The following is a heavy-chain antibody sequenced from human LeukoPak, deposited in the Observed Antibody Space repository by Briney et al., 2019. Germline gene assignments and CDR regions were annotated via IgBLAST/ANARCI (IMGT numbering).Heavy chain of an antibody. CDR2: ISYDGSNK. V-gene: IGHV3-30*18. D-gene: IGHD3-22*01. J-gene: IGHJ4*02. Sequence: GESLRLSCAASGFTFSSYGMHWVRQAPGKGLEWVAVISYDGSNKYYPDSVKGRFTISRDNSKNTLYLQMNSLRAEDTAVYYCAKGRNPYDSSGYYDLWGQGTLVTVLS. CDR3: AKGRNPYDSSGYYDL. CDR1: GFTFSSYG.